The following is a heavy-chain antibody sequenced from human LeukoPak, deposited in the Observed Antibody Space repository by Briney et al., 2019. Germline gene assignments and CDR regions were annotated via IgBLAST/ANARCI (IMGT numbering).Heavy chain of an antibody. D-gene: IGHD3-3*01. V-gene: IGHV1-69*05. J-gene: IGHJ6*03. CDR3: ARGDYDFWSGPSPQYYMDV. CDR1: GGTFSSYA. Sequence: ASVKVSCKASGGTFSSYAISWVRQAPGQGLEWMGGIIPIFGTANYAQKFQGRVTITTDESTSTAYMELSSLRSEDTAVYYCARGDYDFWSGPSPQYYMDVWGKGTMVTVSS. CDR2: IIPIFGTA.